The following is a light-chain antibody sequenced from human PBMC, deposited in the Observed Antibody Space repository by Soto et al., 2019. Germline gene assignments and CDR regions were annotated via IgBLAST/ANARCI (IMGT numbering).Light chain of an antibody. V-gene: IGLV2-11*01. CDR2: GVT. CDR1: GSDIGTYNF. CDR3: CSYAGSYTHV. Sequence: QSALAQPPSASGSPGQSVTISCTGSGSDIGTYNFVCWYQQHPGKAPKLMIFGVTERPSGVPDRFSGSKSGNTASLTISGLRAEDEADYYCCSYAGSYTHVFGTGTKVTVL. J-gene: IGLJ1*01.